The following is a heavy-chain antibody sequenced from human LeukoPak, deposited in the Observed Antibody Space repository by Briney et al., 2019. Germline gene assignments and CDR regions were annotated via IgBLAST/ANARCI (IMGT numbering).Heavy chain of an antibody. V-gene: IGHV4-59*12. CDR2: IYYRGST. CDR1: GGSISSYY. CDR3: TRDRRDGYNHNWYFDL. D-gene: IGHD5-24*01. Sequence: SETLSLTCTVSGGSISSYYWSWIRQPPGKGLEWIGYIYYRGSTNYNPSLKSRVTISVDTSRNQFSLRLSSVTAADTAVYYCTRDRRDGYNHNWYFDLWGRGTLVTVSS. J-gene: IGHJ2*01.